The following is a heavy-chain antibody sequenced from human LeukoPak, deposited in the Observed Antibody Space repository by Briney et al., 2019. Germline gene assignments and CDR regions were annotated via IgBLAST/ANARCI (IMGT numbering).Heavy chain of an antibody. J-gene: IGHJ4*02. CDR1: RFTFSSYA. V-gene: IGHV3-23*01. D-gene: IGHD3-9*01. CDR2: ISGSGGST. CDR3: AKVEGIRYFDWLPPPAFDY. Sequence: PGGSLRLSCAASRFTFSSYAMSWVRQAPGKGLEWVSAISGSGGSTYYADSVKGRFTISRDNSKNTLYLQMNSLRAEDTAVYYCAKVEGIRYFDWLPPPAFDYWGQGTLVTVSS.